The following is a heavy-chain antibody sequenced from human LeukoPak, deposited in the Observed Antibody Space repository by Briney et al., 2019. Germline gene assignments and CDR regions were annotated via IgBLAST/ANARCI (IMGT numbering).Heavy chain of an antibody. CDR1: GYNFTTYW. Sequence: GESLKISCRGSGYNFTTYWIGWVRQMPGKGLEWMGIIYPGDSHTRYSPSFQGQVTISADKSSSTAYLQWSSLKTSDTAMYYCATFFILGGNSKGYFDNWGQGTLVTVSS. D-gene: IGHD4-23*01. CDR2: IYPGDSHT. J-gene: IGHJ4*02. CDR3: ATFFILGGNSKGYFDN. V-gene: IGHV5-51*01.